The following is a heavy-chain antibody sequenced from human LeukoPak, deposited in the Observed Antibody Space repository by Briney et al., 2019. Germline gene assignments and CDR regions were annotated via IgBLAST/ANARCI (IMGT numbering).Heavy chain of an antibody. D-gene: IGHD3-10*01. V-gene: IGHV4-59*01. CDR2: IYYSGST. CDR3: ARGLYGSGSYYNLFDY. J-gene: IGHJ4*02. CDR1: GGSFSGYY. Sequence: SETLSLTCAVYGGSFSGYYWSWIRQPPGKGLEWIGYIYYSGSTNYNPSLKSRVTISVDTSKNQFSLKLSSVTAADTAVYYCARGLYGSGSYYNLFDYWGQGTLVTVSS.